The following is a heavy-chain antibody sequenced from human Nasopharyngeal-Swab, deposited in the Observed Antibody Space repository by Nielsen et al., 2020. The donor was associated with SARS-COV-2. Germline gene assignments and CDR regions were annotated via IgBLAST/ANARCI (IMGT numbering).Heavy chain of an antibody. CDR3: ARGEQWLVVPNLYFDL. D-gene: IGHD6-19*01. Sequence: VRQAPGKGLEWVSYISSSSSTIYYADSVKGRFTISRDNAKNSLYLQMNSLRAEDTAVYYCARGEQWLVVPNLYFDLWGRGTLVTVSS. V-gene: IGHV3-48*01. CDR2: ISSSSSTI. J-gene: IGHJ2*01.